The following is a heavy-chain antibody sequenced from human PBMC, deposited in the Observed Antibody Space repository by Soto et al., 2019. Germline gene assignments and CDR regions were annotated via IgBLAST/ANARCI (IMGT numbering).Heavy chain of an antibody. V-gene: IGHV2-5*02. D-gene: IGHD3-22*01. CDR2: IYWDDDK. CDR3: AHYYDSRGYYHWGNDNGAFDI. CDR1: GLSLSTSGVG. J-gene: IGHJ3*02. Sequence: QITLKESGPTLVKPTQTLTLTCTFSGLSLSTSGVGVGWIRQPPGKALECLALIYWDDDKRYSPSLKSRLTITKDTSKNQVVLKMTNMDPVDTATYYCAHYYDSRGYYHWGNDNGAFDIWGQGTMVTVSS.